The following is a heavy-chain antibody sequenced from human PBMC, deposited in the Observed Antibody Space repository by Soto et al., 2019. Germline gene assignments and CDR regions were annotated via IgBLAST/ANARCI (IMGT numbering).Heavy chain of an antibody. V-gene: IGHV1-18*01. CDR3: ARDVDERLTGYYIPFDY. CDR2: ISAYTGNT. D-gene: IGHD3-9*01. Sequence: ASVKVSCKASDYTFASYGVSWVRQAPGQGLEWMGWISAYTGNTNYAQKFQGRVTLTTDTSTSTAYMELGSLTSDDTALYYCARDVDERLTGYYIPFDYWGQGTQVTVSS. J-gene: IGHJ4*02. CDR1: DYTFASYG.